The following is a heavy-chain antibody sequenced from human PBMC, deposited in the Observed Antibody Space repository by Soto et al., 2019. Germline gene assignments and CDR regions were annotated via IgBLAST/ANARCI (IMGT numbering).Heavy chain of an antibody. CDR3: AHPIHDYGDYYFDY. V-gene: IGHV2-5*02. CDR2: IYWDDDK. J-gene: IGHJ4*02. D-gene: IGHD4-17*01. CDR1: GFSLSTSGVG. Sequence: QITLKESGPTLVKPTQTLTLTCTFSGFSLSTSGVGVGWLRQPPGKALEWLALIYWDDDKRYSPSLKSRLTSTKDTSKNQVVLTMTNMDPVDTATYYCAHPIHDYGDYYFDYWGQGTLVTVSS.